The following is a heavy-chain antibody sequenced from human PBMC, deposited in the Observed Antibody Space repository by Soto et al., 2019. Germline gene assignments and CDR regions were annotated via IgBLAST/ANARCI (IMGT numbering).Heavy chain of an antibody. CDR2: INHSGST. J-gene: IGHJ6*02. V-gene: IGHV4-34*01. CDR3: ARRPLTAIRFPRYYYGMDV. CDR1: GGSFSGYY. D-gene: IGHD2-21*02. Sequence: GSLRLSCAVYGGSFSGYYWSWIRQPPGKGLEWIGEINHSGSTNYNPSLKSRVTISVDTSKNQFSLKLSSVTAADTAVYYCARRPLTAIRFPRYYYGMDVWGQGTTVTVSS.